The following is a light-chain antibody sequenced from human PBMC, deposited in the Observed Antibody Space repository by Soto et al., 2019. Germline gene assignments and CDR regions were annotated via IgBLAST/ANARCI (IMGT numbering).Light chain of an antibody. Sequence: QSVLTQPPSASGTPGERVTISCSGSSSNIGSNYVYWYQQLPGTAPKVLIYRNNQRPSEVPDRFSGSKSGTSASLAISGLRSEDEADYYCAVWDDSLSGVVFGGGTKLTVL. CDR3: AVWDDSLSGVV. J-gene: IGLJ2*01. V-gene: IGLV1-47*01. CDR1: SSNIGSNY. CDR2: RNN.